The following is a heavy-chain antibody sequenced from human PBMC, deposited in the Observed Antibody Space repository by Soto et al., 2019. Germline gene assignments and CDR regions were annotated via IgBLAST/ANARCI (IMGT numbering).Heavy chain of an antibody. CDR2: ISYDGSNK. D-gene: IGHD6-19*01. CDR1: GFTFSSYG. J-gene: IGHJ5*02. V-gene: IGHV3-30*18. CDR3: AKDTAGAFDP. Sequence: QVQLVESGGGVVQPGRSLRLSCAASGFTFSSYGMHWVRQAPGKGLEWVAVISYDGSNKYYADSVKGRFTISRDNSKNTLYLQMNSLRAEDTAVYYCAKDTAGAFDPWGQGILVTVSS.